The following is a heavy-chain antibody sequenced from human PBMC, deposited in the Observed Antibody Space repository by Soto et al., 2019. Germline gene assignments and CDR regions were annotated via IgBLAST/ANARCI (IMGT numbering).Heavy chain of an antibody. D-gene: IGHD5-12*01. Sequence: PSETLSLTCTVSDDSSSNYKWSWIRQPPGRRLEWIGYIDSNGGTSYNPSLQSRVTISIDTSTKHFSLQLSSMTAADTAVYYCARADFGYTGYDTNPYYYGMDVWGQGTTVTVSS. V-gene: IGHV4-59*12. J-gene: IGHJ6*02. CDR1: DDSSSNYK. CDR3: ARADFGYTGYDTNPYYYGMDV. CDR2: IDSNGGT.